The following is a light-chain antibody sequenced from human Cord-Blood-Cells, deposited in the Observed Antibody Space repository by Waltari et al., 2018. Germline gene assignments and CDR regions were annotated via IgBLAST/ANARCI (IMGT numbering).Light chain of an antibody. CDR2: WSS. Sequence: DIVMTQSPDSLAVSLGERATINCKASPSVLYSSNNKNYLAWYQQKPGQPPKLLIYWSSTRESGVPDRFSGSGSGTDFTLTISSLQAEDGAVYYCQQYYSTPRTFGQGTKVEIK. CDR3: QQYYSTPRT. CDR1: PSVLYSSNNKNY. J-gene: IGKJ1*01. V-gene: IGKV4-1*01.